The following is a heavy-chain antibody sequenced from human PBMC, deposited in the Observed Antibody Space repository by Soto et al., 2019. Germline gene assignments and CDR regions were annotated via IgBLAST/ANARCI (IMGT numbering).Heavy chain of an antibody. D-gene: IGHD1-1*01. CDR2: IIPILGIA. J-gene: IGHJ6*01. V-gene: IGHV1-69*02. CDR3: ARARGNWNDVVPRYCYYGMDV. Sequence: QVQLVQSGAEVKKPGSSVKVSCKASGGTFSSYTISWVRQAPGQGLEWMGRIIPILGIANYAQTFQGRVTITADKSTTTTYMELRSPRSEDTAVYYYARARGNWNDVVPRYCYYGMDVWGQGTTVVVSS. CDR1: GGTFSSYT.